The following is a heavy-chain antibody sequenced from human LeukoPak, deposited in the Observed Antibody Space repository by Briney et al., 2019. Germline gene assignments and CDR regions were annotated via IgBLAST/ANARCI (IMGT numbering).Heavy chain of an antibody. CDR3: ARGDYYYDSSGCLDI. V-gene: IGHV1-69*01. CDR2: IIPIFGTA. Sequence: ASVKVSCKASGGTFSSYGISWVRQAPGQGLEWMGGIIPIFGTANYAQKFQGRVTITADESTSTAYMELRSLRSDDTAVYYCARGDYYYDSSGCLDIWGQGTMVTVSS. J-gene: IGHJ3*02. CDR1: GGTFSSYG. D-gene: IGHD3-22*01.